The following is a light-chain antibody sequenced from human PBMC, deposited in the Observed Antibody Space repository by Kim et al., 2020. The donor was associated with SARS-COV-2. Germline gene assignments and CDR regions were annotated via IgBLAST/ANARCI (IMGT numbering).Light chain of an antibody. CDR3: SSYTSSRTVGVV. V-gene: IGLV2-14*01. J-gene: IGLJ2*01. CDR2: DVS. Sequence: QSALTQPASVSGSPGQSITISCTGTSSDVGGYNYVSWYQQHPGKAPKLMIYDVSKRPSGVSNRFSGSKSGNTASLTISGLQAEDEADYYCSSYTSSRTVGVVFGGGTQLTVL. CDR1: SSDVGGYNY.